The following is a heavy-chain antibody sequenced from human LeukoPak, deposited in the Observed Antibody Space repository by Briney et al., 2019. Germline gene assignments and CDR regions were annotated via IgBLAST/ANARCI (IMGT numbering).Heavy chain of an antibody. J-gene: IGHJ4*02. CDR3: ARGLVGSGCYFDY. V-gene: IGHV3-7*05. D-gene: IGHD6-19*01. CDR1: GLTISRSW. CDR2: IKEDGGER. Sequence: GGSLRLSCAASGLTISRSWMSWVRQAPGKGLEWVANIKEDGGERYYVDSVKGRFTISRDNAKNLLYMQMNSLRAEDTAVYYCARGLVGSGCYFDYWGQGTLVIVSS.